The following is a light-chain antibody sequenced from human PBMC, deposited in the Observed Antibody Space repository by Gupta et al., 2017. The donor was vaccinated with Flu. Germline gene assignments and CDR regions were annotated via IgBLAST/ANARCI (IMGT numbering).Light chain of an antibody. Sequence: QSVLAQPPTASETPGQRVTISCSGSSSNIGSNPVNWYQQVPGTAPKLLIYGNSQRPSGVPDRFSGSTSGTSASLAISGLQSEDEADYYWSAWDDSLNGHYVFGTGTKVTVL. J-gene: IGLJ1*01. V-gene: IGLV1-44*01. CDR2: GNS. CDR3: SAWDDSLNGHYV. CDR1: SSNIGSNP.